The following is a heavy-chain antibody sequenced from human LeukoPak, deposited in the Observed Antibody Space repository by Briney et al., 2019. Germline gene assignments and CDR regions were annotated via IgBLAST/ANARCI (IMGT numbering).Heavy chain of an antibody. V-gene: IGHV3-23*01. J-gene: IGHJ4*02. CDR3: AKYTPANYYGSGSIFDC. D-gene: IGHD3-10*01. CDR2: ISGSGVRT. Sequence: GESLRLSCAASEFTFSIYAMSWVRQAPGKGLEWVSAISGSGVRTYYADSVKGRVTISRDNSKDRLYLQMSNLRAEDTAVCYCAKYTPANYYGSGSIFDCWGQGTLVTVSS. CDR1: EFTFSIYA.